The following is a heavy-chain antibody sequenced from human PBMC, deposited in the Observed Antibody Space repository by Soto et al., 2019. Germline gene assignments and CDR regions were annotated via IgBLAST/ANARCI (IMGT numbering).Heavy chain of an antibody. CDR2: ISYDGSNK. V-gene: IGHV3-30*18. J-gene: IGHJ6*02. CDR1: GSTFSSYG. Sequence: GGSLRLSCAASGSTFSSYGMHWVRQAPGKGLEWVAVISYDGSNKYYADSVKGRFTISRDNSKNTLCLQMNSLRAEDTAVYYCAKDLLSTIVVVPADSRTKHYYYYGMDVWGQGTTVTVSS. CDR3: AKDLLSTIVVVPADSRTKHYYYYGMDV. D-gene: IGHD2-2*01.